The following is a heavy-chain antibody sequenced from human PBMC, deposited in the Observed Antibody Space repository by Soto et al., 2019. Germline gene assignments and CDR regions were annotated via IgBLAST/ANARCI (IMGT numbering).Heavy chain of an antibody. CDR1: GGSISGYY. J-gene: IGHJ4*02. Sequence: SETLSLTCTVSGGSISGYYWSWIRQPPGKGLEWIGYIYYSGSTNYNPSLKSRVTISVDTSKNQFSLKLSSVTAADTAVYYCAVGESEAYYFDYWGQGTLVTVSS. V-gene: IGHV4-59*01. CDR2: IYYSGST. CDR3: AVGESEAYYFDY. D-gene: IGHD3-10*01.